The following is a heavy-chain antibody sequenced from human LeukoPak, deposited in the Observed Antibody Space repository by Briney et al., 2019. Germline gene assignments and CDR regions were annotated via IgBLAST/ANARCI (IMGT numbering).Heavy chain of an antibody. Sequence: GGSPRLSCAASGFTFSSYAIHWVRQAPGKGLEWVAVISNDGNNKYYADSVKGRFTISRDNSKNTLYLQVNGLRADDAAVYYCASGARWSSFDYWGQGTLVTVSS. D-gene: IGHD5-24*01. CDR3: ASGARWSSFDY. J-gene: IGHJ4*02. V-gene: IGHV3-30-3*01. CDR2: ISNDGNNK. CDR1: GFTFSSYA.